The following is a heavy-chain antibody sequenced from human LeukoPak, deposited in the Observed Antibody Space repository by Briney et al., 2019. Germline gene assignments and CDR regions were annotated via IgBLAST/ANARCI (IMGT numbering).Heavy chain of an antibody. CDR2: IYPGDSDT. CDR3: ARDVVPAAMGPHFDY. D-gene: IGHD2-2*01. CDR1: GYSFTSYW. Sequence: GESLKISCKGSGYSFTSYWIAWVRQKPGKGLEWMGIIYPGDSDTIYSPSFQGQVTISADKSISTAYLHWSSLEAPDTAMYYCARDVVPAAMGPHFDYWGQGTLVTVSS. J-gene: IGHJ4*02. V-gene: IGHV5-51*01.